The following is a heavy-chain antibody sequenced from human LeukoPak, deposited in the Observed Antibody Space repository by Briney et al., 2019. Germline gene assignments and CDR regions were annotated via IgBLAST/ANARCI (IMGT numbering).Heavy chain of an antibody. V-gene: IGHV7-4-1*02. CDR1: GYTFTSYA. CDR2: IDTNTRNP. Sequence: GASVKVSCKASGYTFTSYAINWVRQAPGQGLEWMGWIDTNTRNPTYAQAFTGRFVFSLDTSVSTAYLQISSLKAEDTAVYYCARGESSGYTHYWGQGTLVTVSS. D-gene: IGHD3-22*01. CDR3: ARGESSGYTHY. J-gene: IGHJ4*02.